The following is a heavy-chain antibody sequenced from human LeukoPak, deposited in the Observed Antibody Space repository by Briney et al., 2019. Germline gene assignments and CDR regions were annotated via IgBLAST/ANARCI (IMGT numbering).Heavy chain of an antibody. Sequence: GASVKVSCKASGYTFTGYYMHWVRQAPGQGLEWMGWINPNSGGINYAQKFQGRVTMTRDTSISTAYMELSRLRSDDTAVYYCARVGITIFGGFYGMDVWGQGTTVTVSS. J-gene: IGHJ6*02. CDR2: INPNSGGI. CDR1: GYTFTGYY. CDR3: ARVGITIFGGFYGMDV. V-gene: IGHV1-2*02. D-gene: IGHD3-3*01.